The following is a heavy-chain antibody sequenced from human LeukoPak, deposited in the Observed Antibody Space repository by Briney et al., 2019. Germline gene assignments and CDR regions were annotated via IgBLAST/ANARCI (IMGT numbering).Heavy chain of an antibody. Sequence: SETLSLTCTVSGGSISSSSYYWSWIRQPPGKGLEWIGYIYYSGSTNYNPSLNSRVTISVDTSKNQFSLKLSSVTAADTAVYYCARESGYYYDSSGNPNMNDAFDIWGQGTMVTVSS. CDR1: GGSISSSSYY. V-gene: IGHV4-61*01. CDR3: ARESGYYYDSSGNPNMNDAFDI. J-gene: IGHJ3*02. D-gene: IGHD3-22*01. CDR2: IYYSGST.